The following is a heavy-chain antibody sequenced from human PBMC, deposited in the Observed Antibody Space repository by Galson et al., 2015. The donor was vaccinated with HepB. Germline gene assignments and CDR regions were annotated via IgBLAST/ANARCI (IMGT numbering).Heavy chain of an antibody. Sequence: SLRLSCAASGFTFGRYAIHWVRQAPGMGLEWVAITSYDGTDKYYADSVKGRFIISRDNSKNTLFLEMNSLRAEDTAIYYCARDRDRDVIGDGMDVWGQGTTVTVSS. CDR1: GFTFGRYA. CDR2: TSYDGTDK. D-gene: IGHD3-10*01. V-gene: IGHV3-30*04. J-gene: IGHJ6*02. CDR3: ARDRDRDVIGDGMDV.